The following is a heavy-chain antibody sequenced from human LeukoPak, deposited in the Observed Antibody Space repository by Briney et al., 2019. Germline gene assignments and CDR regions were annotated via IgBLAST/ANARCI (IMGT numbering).Heavy chain of an antibody. D-gene: IGHD3-22*01. Sequence: ASVKVSCKASGYTFTNYAIHWVRQAPGQRLEWMGWINAGNGNTKYSQEFQGRVTITRDTSARTAYMELSSLRSEDMAVYYCARAPTYYYDRSGYYWYYMDVWGKGTTVTVSS. CDR2: INAGNGNT. J-gene: IGHJ6*03. CDR3: ARAPTYYYDRSGYYWYYMDV. V-gene: IGHV1-3*03. CDR1: GYTFTNYA.